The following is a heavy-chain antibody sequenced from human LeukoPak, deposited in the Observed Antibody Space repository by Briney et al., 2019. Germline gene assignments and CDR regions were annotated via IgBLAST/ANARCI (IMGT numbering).Heavy chain of an antibody. D-gene: IGHD5-18*01. CDR1: GGTFSSYA. V-gene: IGHV1-69*13. CDR3: ARVPLPVAFHTAVVFQGYMDV. J-gene: IGHJ6*03. CDR2: IIPFFGTA. Sequence: SVKVSCKASGGTFSSYAISWVRQAPGQGLEWMGGIIPFFGTARNAQKFQGRVTITADESTSTAYMELSSLRSEDTAVYYCARVPLPVAFHTAVVFQGYMDVWGKGTTVTVSS.